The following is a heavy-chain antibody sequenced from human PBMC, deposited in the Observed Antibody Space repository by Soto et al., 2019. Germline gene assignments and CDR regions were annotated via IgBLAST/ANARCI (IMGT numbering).Heavy chain of an antibody. J-gene: IGHJ5*02. Sequence: QLQLPESGPGLVKPSQTLSLSCTVSGGSISIINYYWTCIRQHPGKGLEWIAFISHSWSTYYTPSLTSRVTRSPDTSTLQSSLTLSSVTAADTADNFSAKADDNGGNAPPLASWGQGTRVTVSS. CDR3: AKADDNGGNAPPLAS. V-gene: IGHV4-31*03. D-gene: IGHD4-17*01. CDR1: GGSISIINYY. CDR2: ISHSWST.